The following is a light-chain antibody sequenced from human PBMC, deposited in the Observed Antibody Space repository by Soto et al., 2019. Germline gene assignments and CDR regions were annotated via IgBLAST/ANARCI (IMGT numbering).Light chain of an antibody. J-gene: IGKJ4*01. CDR3: QQREDWPRA. V-gene: IGKV3D-20*02. CDR2: AAS. CDR1: QSVSNNY. Sequence: IVLTQSPCTLSLSAGGRGTLSCRATQSVSNNYLAWYQQKPGQAPRLLIYAASTRSTGIPARFSASGSGTDFTLTISSLEPEDFAIYYCQQREDWPRAFGGGTKVDIK.